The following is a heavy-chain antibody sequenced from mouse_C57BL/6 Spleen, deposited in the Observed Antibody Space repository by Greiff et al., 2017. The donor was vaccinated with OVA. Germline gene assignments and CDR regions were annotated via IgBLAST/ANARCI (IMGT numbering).Heavy chain of an antibody. Sequence: EVQVVESGGGLVKPGGSLKLSCAASGFTFSSYAMSWVRQTTEKRLEWVATISDGGSDTYYPDNVKGRFTISRDNAKNNLYLQMSHLKSEDTAMYYCAREVLTGTRFFDYWGQGTTLTVSS. J-gene: IGHJ2*01. V-gene: IGHV5-4*01. CDR2: ISDGGSDT. CDR1: GFTFSSYA. CDR3: AREVLTGTRFFDY. D-gene: IGHD4-1*01.